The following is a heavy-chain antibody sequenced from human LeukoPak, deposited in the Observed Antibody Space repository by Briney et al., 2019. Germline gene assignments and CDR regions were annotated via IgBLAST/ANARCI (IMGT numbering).Heavy chain of an antibody. CDR3: ARQRYSSGWYAWFFDY. CDR2: IYYSGST. D-gene: IGHD6-19*01. J-gene: IGHJ4*02. Sequence: KPSETLSLTCTVSGYSIRDSSYYWGWVRQSPGKGLEWIGTIYYSGSTYYNPSLRSRVTMSIDTSKNQFSLRLISVTAADTAVFYCARQRYSSGWYAWFFDYWGQGSLVTVSS. V-gene: IGHV4-39*01. CDR1: GYSIRDSSYY.